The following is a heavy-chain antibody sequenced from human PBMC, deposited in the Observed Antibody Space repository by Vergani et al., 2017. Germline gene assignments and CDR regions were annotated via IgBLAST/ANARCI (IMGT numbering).Heavy chain of an antibody. D-gene: IGHD3-22*01. CDR2: ISSSSSTI. CDR1: GFTFSSYG. Sequence: VQLVESGGGVVQPGGSLRLSCAASGFTFSSYGMHWVRQAPGKGLEWVSYISSSSSTIYYADSVKGRFTISRDNAKNSLYLQMNSLRAEDTAVYYCARGYWYFDLWGRGTLVTVSS. V-gene: IGHV3-48*04. J-gene: IGHJ2*01. CDR3: ARGYWYFDL.